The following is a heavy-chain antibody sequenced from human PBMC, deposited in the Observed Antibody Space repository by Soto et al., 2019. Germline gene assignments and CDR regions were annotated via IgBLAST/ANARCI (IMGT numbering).Heavy chain of an antibody. D-gene: IGHD1-26*01. V-gene: IGHV4-61*01. CDR3: ARERWESEPDGAKFDP. CDR1: GGSVSSGSYY. CDR2: IYYSGST. Sequence: QVQLQESGPGLVKPSETLSLTCTVSGGSVSSGSYYWSWIRQPPGKGLEWIGYIYYSGSTNYNPSLKSRVTISVDTSKNQFSLKLSSVTAADTAVYYCARERWESEPDGAKFDPWGQGTLVTVSS. J-gene: IGHJ5*02.